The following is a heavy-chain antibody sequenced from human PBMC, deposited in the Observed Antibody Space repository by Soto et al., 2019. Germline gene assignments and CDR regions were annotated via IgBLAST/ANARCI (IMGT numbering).Heavy chain of an antibody. Sequence: QVQLVQSGAEVKKPGASVKVSCKASGYTFTGYYMHWVRQAPGQGLEWMGWINPNSGGTNYAQKFQGWVTMTRDTSISTAYMERSRLRSDDTAVYYCARDGVPYDFWSGGNWFDPWGQGTLVTVSS. V-gene: IGHV1-2*04. CDR3: ARDGVPYDFWSGGNWFDP. J-gene: IGHJ5*02. CDR1: GYTFTGYY. D-gene: IGHD3-3*01. CDR2: INPNSGGT.